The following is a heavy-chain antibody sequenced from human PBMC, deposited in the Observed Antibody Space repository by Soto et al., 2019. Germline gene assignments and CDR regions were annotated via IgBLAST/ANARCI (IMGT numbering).Heavy chain of an antibody. D-gene: IGHD4-17*01. V-gene: IGHV3-23*01. CDR1: GLTSSTYA. CDR3: AKRLTTGTKVFDR. Sequence: EVQLLESGGDLVQPGGSLRLSCAASGLTSSTYAMSWVRQAPGKGLEWVSGISGSGGNTYYADSVKGRFTISRDNSKKLLYLEMKRLIAEDTGVNYCAKRLTTGTKVFDRWGQGTLVTVSS. CDR2: ISGSGGNT. J-gene: IGHJ4*02.